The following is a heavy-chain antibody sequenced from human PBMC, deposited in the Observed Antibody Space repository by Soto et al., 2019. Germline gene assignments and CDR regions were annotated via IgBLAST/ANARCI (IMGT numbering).Heavy chain of an antibody. V-gene: IGHV1-2*02. CDR3: ATDKVAFDM. D-gene: IGHD3-9*01. Sequence: AASVKVSCKASGYIFTGCYIQWVRQAPGQGLEWMGWINTKTGGTKYAQKFQGRVTMTRDTSINTAYMEVSRLRSDDTAVYYCATDKVAFDMWGQGTMVTVSS. CDR1: GYIFTGCY. CDR2: INTKTGGT. J-gene: IGHJ3*02.